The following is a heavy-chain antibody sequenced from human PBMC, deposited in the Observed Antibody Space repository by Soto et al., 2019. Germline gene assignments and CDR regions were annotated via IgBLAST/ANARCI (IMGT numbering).Heavy chain of an antibody. V-gene: IGHV3-33*01. D-gene: IGHD5-12*01. CDR1: GFTFSSYG. J-gene: IGHJ4*02. CDR3: ARDRQMATTAPFDC. Sequence: VGSLRLSCAASGFTFSSYGMHWVRQAPGKGLEWVAVIWYDGSNKYYADSVKGRFTISRDNSKNTLYLQMNSLRAEDTAVYYCARDRQMATTAPFDCWGQGTLVTVSS. CDR2: IWYDGSNK.